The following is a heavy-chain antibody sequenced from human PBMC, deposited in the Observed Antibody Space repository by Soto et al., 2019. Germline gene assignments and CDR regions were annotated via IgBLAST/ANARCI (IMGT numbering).Heavy chain of an antibody. Sequence: QVQLVQSGTEVKKAGASVKVSCKTSGYTFSSYGISWVRQAPGQGLEWIGWISTYSGNTNSAQKFQGRGTLTTDTSTSTAFMELRSLRSDDTAIYYCARDDYGYKSELKSWGQGNLVTVPS. CDR1: GYTFSSYG. J-gene: IGHJ5*02. CDR3: ARDDYGYKSELKS. V-gene: IGHV1-18*01. D-gene: IGHD4-17*01. CDR2: ISTYSGNT.